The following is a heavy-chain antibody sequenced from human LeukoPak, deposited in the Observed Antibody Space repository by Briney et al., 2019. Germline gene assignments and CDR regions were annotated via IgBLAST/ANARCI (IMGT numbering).Heavy chain of an antibody. CDR2: ISNSSSYI. CDR1: GFTFSSYS. D-gene: IGHD1-26*01. J-gene: IGHJ4*02. V-gene: IGHV3-21*01. Sequence: GGSLRLSCAASGFTFSSYSMNWVRQAPGKGLEWVSSISNSSSYIYYADSVKGRFTISRDNAKNSLYLQMNSLRAEDTAVYYCARDSAYSGSYYYRGVVVDYWGQGTLVSVSS. CDR3: ARDSAYSGSYYYRGVVVDY.